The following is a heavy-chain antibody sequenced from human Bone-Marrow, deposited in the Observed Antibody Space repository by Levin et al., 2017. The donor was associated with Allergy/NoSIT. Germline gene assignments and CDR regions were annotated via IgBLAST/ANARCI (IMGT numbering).Heavy chain of an antibody. CDR3: AKQTLGWFDP. V-gene: IGHV3-30*18. Sequence: GESLKISCVASGFTFSNSGMHWVRQAPGKGLDWVAVISPDGSNKNYADSVNGRFTISRDNSNNTVYLQMNSLRAEDTALYFCAKQTLGWFDPWGQGTLVTVSA. CDR1: GFTFSNSG. J-gene: IGHJ5*02. CDR2: ISPDGSNK. D-gene: IGHD3-16*01.